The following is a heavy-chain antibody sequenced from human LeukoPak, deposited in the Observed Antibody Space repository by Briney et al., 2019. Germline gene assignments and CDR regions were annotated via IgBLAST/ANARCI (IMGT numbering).Heavy chain of an antibody. CDR3: ARLHADYGDYYYYYYGMDV. J-gene: IGHJ6*02. CDR1: GGSISSYY. V-gene: IGHV4-59*08. Sequence: PSETLSLTCTVSGGSISSYYWSWIRQPPGKGLEWIGYIYYSGSTNYNPSLKSRVTISVDTSKNQFSLKLSSVTAADTAVYYCARLHADYGDYYYYYYGMDVWGQGTTVTVSS. D-gene: IGHD4-17*01. CDR2: IYYSGST.